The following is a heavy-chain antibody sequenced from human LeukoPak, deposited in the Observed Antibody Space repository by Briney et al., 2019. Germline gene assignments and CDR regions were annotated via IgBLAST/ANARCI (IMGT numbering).Heavy chain of an antibody. Sequence: GGSLRLSCAASGFTFSSYSMNWVRQAPGKGLEWVSSISSSNSYIYYADSVKGRFTISRDNAKNSLYLQMNSLTAEDTAVYYCARNPPGIVGAPTHYCYYMDVWGRGTTVTISS. J-gene: IGHJ6*03. CDR1: GFTFSSYS. D-gene: IGHD1-26*01. CDR3: ARNPPGIVGAPTHYCYYMDV. V-gene: IGHV3-21*01. CDR2: ISSSNSYI.